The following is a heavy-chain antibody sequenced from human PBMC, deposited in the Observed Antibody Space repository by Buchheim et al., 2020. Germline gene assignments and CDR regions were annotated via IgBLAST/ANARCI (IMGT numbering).Heavy chain of an antibody. CDR1: GGSISSGGYS. D-gene: IGHD2-15*01. CDR2: IYHSGST. V-gene: IGHV4-30-2*01. CDR3: AREKAGYCSGGSCYEGRYFDY. J-gene: IGHJ4*02. Sequence: QLQLQESGSGLVRPSQTLSLTCAVSGGSISSGGYSWSWIRQPPGKGLEWIGYIYHSGSTYYNPSLKSRATISVDRSKNQFFLRLSSVTAADTAVYCCAREKAGYCSGGSCYEGRYFDYGGQGT.